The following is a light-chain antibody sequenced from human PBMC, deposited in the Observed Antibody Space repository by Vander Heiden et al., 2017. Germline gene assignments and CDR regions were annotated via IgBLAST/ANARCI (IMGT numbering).Light chain of an antibody. Sequence: QLVLTQSPSPPATLGASVKLTCTLSSRHSSNAIAWHQQQPEKGPRYLMKLNSDGSHSKGDGIPDRFSGSSSGAERYLTISSLQSEDEADYYCQTWGTGIVVFGGGTKLTVL. J-gene: IGLJ2*01. CDR1: SRHSSNA. V-gene: IGLV4-69*01. CDR3: QTWGTGIVV. CDR2: LNSDGSH.